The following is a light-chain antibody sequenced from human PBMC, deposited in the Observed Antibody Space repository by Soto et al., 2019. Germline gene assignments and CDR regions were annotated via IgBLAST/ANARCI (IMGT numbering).Light chain of an antibody. CDR2: KAS. J-gene: IGKJ1*01. CDR3: QQSWT. Sequence: DIQMTQSPSTLSASVGDRVTITCRASQSISSRLAWYQQKPGKAPKLLIYKASSLESGVPSRFSGSGSGTEFTLTISSLQPDDFATYYCQQSWTFGQGTKVEIK. V-gene: IGKV1-5*03. CDR1: QSISSR.